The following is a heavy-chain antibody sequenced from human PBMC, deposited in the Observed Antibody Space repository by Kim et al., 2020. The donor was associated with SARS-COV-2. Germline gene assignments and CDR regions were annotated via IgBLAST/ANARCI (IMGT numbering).Heavy chain of an antibody. CDR1: GGSISNVGYY. J-gene: IGHJ6*03. V-gene: IGHV4-31*03. CDR2: IYYSGSP. CDR3: ARGRYAYYYMDV. D-gene: IGHD3-9*01. Sequence: SETLSLTCTVSGGSISNVGYYWTWIRQHPGKGLEWIGLIYYSGSPFYSLSLQSRLTISVDTSNNQFSLRLRAVTAADTAVYYCARGRYAYYYMDVWGKGT.